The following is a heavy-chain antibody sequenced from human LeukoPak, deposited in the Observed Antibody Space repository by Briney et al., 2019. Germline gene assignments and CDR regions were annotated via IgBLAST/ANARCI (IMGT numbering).Heavy chain of an antibody. D-gene: IGHD1-14*01. CDR1: GGSFSGYY. CDR2: INHSGST. J-gene: IGHJ5*02. Sequence: SETLSLTCAVYGGSFSGYYWSWIRQPPGKGLEWIGEINHSGSTNYNPSLKSRVTISVDTSKNQFSLKLNSVTAADTAVYYCARGVAGPPRSLPGNWFDPWGQGTLVTVSS. CDR3: ARGVAGPPRSLPGNWFDP. V-gene: IGHV4-34*01.